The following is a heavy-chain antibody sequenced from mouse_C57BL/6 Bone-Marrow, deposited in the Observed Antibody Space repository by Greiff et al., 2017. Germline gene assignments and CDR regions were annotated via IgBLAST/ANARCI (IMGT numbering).Heavy chain of an antibody. V-gene: IGHV1-69*01. CDR3: AREAY. CDR2: IDPSDSYT. CDR1: GYTFTSYW. J-gene: IGHJ3*01. Sequence: QVQLQQPGAELVMPGASVKLSCKASGYTFTSYWMHWVKQRPGQGLEWIGEIDPSDSYTNYNQKFKGKSTLTVDKSSSTAYMELRSLTSEDSAVYFCAREAYWGQGTLVTVSA.